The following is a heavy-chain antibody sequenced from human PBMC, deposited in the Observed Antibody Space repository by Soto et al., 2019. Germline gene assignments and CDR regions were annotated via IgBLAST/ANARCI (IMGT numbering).Heavy chain of an antibody. CDR3: AKTTMLDRAFDI. D-gene: IGHD2-2*01. J-gene: IGHJ3*02. CDR2: ISGSGGST. Sequence: PGGSLRLSCAASGFTFSSYDMSWVRQAPGKGLECVSGISGSGGSTYYADSVKGRFTISRDNSKNTLYLQMNSLRAEDTAVYYCAKTTMLDRAFDIWGQGTMVTVSS. V-gene: IGHV3-23*01. CDR1: GFTFSSYD.